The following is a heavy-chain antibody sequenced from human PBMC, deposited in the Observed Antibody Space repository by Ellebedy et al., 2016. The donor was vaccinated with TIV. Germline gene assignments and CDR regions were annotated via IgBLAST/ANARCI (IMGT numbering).Heavy chain of an antibody. CDR3: AKVGAPLSAYGDFDH. CDR2: GYT. V-gene: IGHV3-53*01. CDR1: GFIVSTNH. J-gene: IGHJ4*02. Sequence: GESLKISCTASGFIVSTNHMSWVRQAPGKGLEWVGGYTNYADSVKGRFTISRDNSKKTLYLQMNSLRVDDPAVYYCAKVGAPLSAYGDFDHWGQGTLVTVSS. D-gene: IGHD6-25*01.